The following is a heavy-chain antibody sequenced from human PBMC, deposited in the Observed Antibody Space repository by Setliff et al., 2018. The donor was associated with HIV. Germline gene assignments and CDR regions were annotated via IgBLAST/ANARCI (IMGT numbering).Heavy chain of an antibody. CDR1: GYMFASYW. CDR2: IDPSDSDT. D-gene: IGHD3-22*01. J-gene: IGHJ4*02. V-gene: IGHV5-10-1*01. CDR3: ARSGGPTYNYDSSGHYPDY. Sequence: GESLKISCKGSGYMFASYWINWVRQVPGKGLEWMARIDPSDSDTNFSPSFQGHVTISVGRSITTAYLQWSSLKATDTAMYFCARSGGPTYNYDSSGHYPDYWGQGTLVTVSS.